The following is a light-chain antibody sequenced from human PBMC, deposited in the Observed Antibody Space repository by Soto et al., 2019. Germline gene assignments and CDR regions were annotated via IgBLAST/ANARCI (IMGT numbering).Light chain of an antibody. CDR1: HSVDSN. J-gene: IGKJ3*01. V-gene: IGKV3-11*01. Sequence: EIVMTQSPGTLSVSTGQGATLSCRASHSVDSNLAWYQQKPGQAPRLLIYDAYNRATGIPPRFSGSGSGTDFTLTISSLEPEDFAVYYCQQRSNWPGTFGPGTKVDIK. CDR2: DAY. CDR3: QQRSNWPGT.